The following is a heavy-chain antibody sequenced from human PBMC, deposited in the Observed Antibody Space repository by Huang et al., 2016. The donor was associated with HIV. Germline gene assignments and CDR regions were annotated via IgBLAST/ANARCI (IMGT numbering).Heavy chain of an antibody. D-gene: IGHD6-19*01. CDR3: ARHGRVAGHYYNNMDV. J-gene: IGHJ6*02. V-gene: IGHV4-39*01. CDR1: GGSISSSSYY. Sequence: LQLQESGPGLVKSSETLSLICTVSGGSISSSSYYWGWIRQPPGKGPEWIGSIYYSGNTYYNPPHKCRVTISVDTSKNQFSLKVNSVTAADTAVYYCARHGRVAGHYYNNMDVWGRGTTVTVSS. CDR2: IYYSGNT.